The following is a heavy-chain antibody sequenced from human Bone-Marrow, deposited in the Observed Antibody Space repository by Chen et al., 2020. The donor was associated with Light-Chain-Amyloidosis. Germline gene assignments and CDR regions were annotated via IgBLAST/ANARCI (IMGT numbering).Heavy chain of an antibody. Sequence: EVQLVESGGGLLQRGGSLRLSCAASGFAFSSYAMSWVRQAPGKGLEWVSTISGSGGSRYYGDSVKGRLTISRDNSKNALFLQMNSLRAEDTAVYYCAKGRELHFDYWGQGTLVTVSS. D-gene: IGHD1-26*01. CDR2: ISGSGGSR. CDR3: AKGRELHFDY. V-gene: IGHV3-23*04. CDR1: GFAFSSYA. J-gene: IGHJ4*02.